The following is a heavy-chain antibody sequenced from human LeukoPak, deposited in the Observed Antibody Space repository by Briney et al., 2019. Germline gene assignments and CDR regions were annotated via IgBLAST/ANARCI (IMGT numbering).Heavy chain of an antibody. V-gene: IGHV4-30-4*08. CDR1: GGSISSGDYY. CDR2: IYYSGST. J-gene: IGHJ3*02. D-gene: IGHD6-13*01. Sequence: PSETLSLTCAVSGGSISSGDYYWSWIRQPPGKGLEWIGYIYYSGSTYYNPSLKSRVTISVDTSKNQFSLQLSSVTAADTAVYYCARDLPPLYSSSWSDAFDIWGQGTMVTVSS. CDR3: ARDLPPLYSSSWSDAFDI.